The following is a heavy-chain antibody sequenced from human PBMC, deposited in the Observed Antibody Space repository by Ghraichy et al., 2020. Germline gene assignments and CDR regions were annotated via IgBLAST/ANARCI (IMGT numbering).Heavy chain of an antibody. D-gene: IGHD2-21*02. CDR1: GGSISSGGYY. Sequence: SETLSLTCTVSGGSISSGGYYWSWIRQHPGKGLEWIGYIYYSGSTYYNPSLKSRVTISVDTSKNQFSLKLSSVTAADTAVYYCARGPCGGDCYHRNNWFDPWGQGTLVTVSS. V-gene: IGHV4-31*03. J-gene: IGHJ5*02. CDR3: ARGPCGGDCYHRNNWFDP. CDR2: IYYSGST.